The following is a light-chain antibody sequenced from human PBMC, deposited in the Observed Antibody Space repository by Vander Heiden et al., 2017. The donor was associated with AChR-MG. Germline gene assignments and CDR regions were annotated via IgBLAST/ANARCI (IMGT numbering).Light chain of an antibody. Sequence: DIQMTKSPSSLSASVGDRVTITCRAGPTIDTYLNWYQQTGGKAPLLISFGASTLLSGVPRRCSGSGGGKDFTLTISSLHPEDFANYYCQQYWNTPRTFGHGTKVEL. V-gene: IGKV1-39*01. CDR2: GAS. CDR3: QQYWNTPRT. J-gene: IGKJ1*01. CDR1: PTIDTY.